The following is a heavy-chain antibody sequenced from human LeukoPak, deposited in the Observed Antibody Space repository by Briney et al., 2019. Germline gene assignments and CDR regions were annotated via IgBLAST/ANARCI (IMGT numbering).Heavy chain of an antibody. J-gene: IGHJ3*02. V-gene: IGHV1-69*01. D-gene: IGHD3-16*01. CDR3: ARGPVTLSDAFDI. CDR1: GGTFSSYA. CDR2: IIPIFGTA. Sequence: ASVKVSCKASGGTFSSYAISWVRQAPGQGLEWMGGIIPIFGTANYAQKFQGRVTITADESTSTAYMELSSLRSDDTAVYYCARGPVTLSDAFDIWGQGTMVTVSS.